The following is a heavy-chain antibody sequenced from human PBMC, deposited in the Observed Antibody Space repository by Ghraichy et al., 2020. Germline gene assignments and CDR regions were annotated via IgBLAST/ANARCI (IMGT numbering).Heavy chain of an antibody. CDR3: ASHRRITIFGVVPYDAFDI. CDR1: GGSISSSSYY. V-gene: IGHV4-39*01. J-gene: IGHJ3*02. D-gene: IGHD3-3*01. Sequence: SETLSLTCTVSGGSISSSSYYWGWIRQPPGKGLEWIGSIYYSGSTYYNPSLKSRVTISVATSKNQFSLKLNSVTAADTAVYYCASHRRITIFGVVPYDAFDIWGQGTMVTVSS. CDR2: IYYSGST.